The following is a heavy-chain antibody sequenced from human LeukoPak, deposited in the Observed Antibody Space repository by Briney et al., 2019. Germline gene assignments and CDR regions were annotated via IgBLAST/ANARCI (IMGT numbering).Heavy chain of an antibody. CDR3: ARDNLGIDY. Sequence: ASVQVSCQASGYTFTGYYMHWVRQAPGQGLEWMGWINPNSGGTNYAQKFQGRVPMTRDTSISTAYMELSRLRSDDTAVYYCARDNLGIDYWGQGTLVTVSS. CDR2: INPNSGGT. D-gene: IGHD2-21*01. J-gene: IGHJ4*02. CDR1: GYTFTGYY. V-gene: IGHV1-2*02.